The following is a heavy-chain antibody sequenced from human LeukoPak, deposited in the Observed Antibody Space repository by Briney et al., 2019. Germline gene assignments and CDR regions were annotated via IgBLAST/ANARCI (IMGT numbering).Heavy chain of an antibody. J-gene: IGHJ4*02. CDR1: CGSITNYY. Sequence: SETLSLTCTVSCGSITNYYWNWIRQPAGGGLEWIGRIYTSGSTDYNPSLKSRVTMSVDTPKNEFSLKLSSVTAADTAVYYCARDYDKAFDSWGQGTLVTVSS. D-gene: IGHD3-9*01. V-gene: IGHV4-4*07. CDR3: ARDYDKAFDS. CDR2: IYTSGST.